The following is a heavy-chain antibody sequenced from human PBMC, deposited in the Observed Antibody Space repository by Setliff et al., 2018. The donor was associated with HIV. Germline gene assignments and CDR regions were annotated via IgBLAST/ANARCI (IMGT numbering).Heavy chain of an antibody. V-gene: IGHV4-34*01. CDR3: AREDTTGYYSLSAFDI. Sequence: SETLSLTCAVYGGSFTNYFWSWIRQSPGKGLEWIGEINHSGRTKYNPSLKSRVTMSVDTSKNQFSLKLKSVTAADTAVYYCAREDTTGYYSLSAFDIWGQGTLVTVS. CDR2: INHSGRT. J-gene: IGHJ3*02. CDR1: GGSFTNYF. D-gene: IGHD3-22*01.